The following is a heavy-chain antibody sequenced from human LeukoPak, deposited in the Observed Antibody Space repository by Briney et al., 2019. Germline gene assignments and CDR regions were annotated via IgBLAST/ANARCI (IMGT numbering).Heavy chain of an antibody. Sequence: SETLSLTCTVSGGSISSGGYYWSRIRQHPGKGLEWIGYIYYSGSTYYNPSLKSRVTISVDTSKNQFSLKLSSVTAADTAVYYCARGVFGYSSSLTPRYYYGMDVWGQGTTVTVSS. V-gene: IGHV4-31*03. CDR2: IYYSGST. J-gene: IGHJ6*02. D-gene: IGHD6-13*01. CDR3: ARGVFGYSSSLTPRYYYGMDV. CDR1: GGSISSGGYY.